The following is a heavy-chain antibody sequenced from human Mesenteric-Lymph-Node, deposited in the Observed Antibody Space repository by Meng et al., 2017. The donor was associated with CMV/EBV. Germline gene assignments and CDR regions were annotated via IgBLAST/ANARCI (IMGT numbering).Heavy chain of an antibody. CDR2: IYYSGST. CDR3: AKDEAAMVGGYYYGMDV. Sequence: SETLSLTCTVSGGSISSYYWSWIRQPPGKGLEWIGYIYYSGSTNYNPSLKSRVTISVDTSKNQFSLKLSSVTAADTAVYYCAKDEAAMVGGYYYGMDVWGQGTTVTVSS. CDR1: GGSISSYY. D-gene: IGHD5-18*01. J-gene: IGHJ6*02. V-gene: IGHV4-59*01.